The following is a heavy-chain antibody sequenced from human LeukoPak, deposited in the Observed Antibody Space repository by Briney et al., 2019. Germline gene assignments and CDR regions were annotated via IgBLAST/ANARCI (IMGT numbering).Heavy chain of an antibody. CDR1: GFTFSSYG. V-gene: IGHV3-30*02. J-gene: IGHJ4*02. CDR3: AKDAGNYGDSNYFDY. D-gene: IGHD4-17*01. CDR2: IRYDGSNK. Sequence: GGSLRLSCAASGFTFSSYGMHWVRQAPGKGLAGVAFIRYDGSNKYYADSVKGRFTISRDNSKNTLYLQMNSLRAEDTAVYYCAKDAGNYGDSNYFDYWGQGTMVTVSS.